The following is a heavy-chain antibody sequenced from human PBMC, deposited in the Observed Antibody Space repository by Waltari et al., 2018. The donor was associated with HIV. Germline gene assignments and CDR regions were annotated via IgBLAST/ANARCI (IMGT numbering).Heavy chain of an antibody. D-gene: IGHD3-10*01. Sequence: QLVESGGGVVQPGRSLRLSCSASGFTFSSYAIHWVRQAPGKGLEWMAVISYDGSNKFYADSVKGRFTISRDISENTLFLQMDSLRAEDTAVYYCARDRGSFASFFYGLDVWGQGTTVTVSS. CDR2: ISYDGSNK. J-gene: IGHJ6*02. CDR1: GFTFSSYA. V-gene: IGHV3-30*01. CDR3: ARDRGSFASFFYGLDV.